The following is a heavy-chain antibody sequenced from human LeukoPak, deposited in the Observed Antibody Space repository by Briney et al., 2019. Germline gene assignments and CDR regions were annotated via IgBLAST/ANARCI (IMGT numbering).Heavy chain of an antibody. Sequence: GGSLRLSCAASGSTFSSYSMNWVRQAPGKGLEWVSYISGTGTPIYYADSVKGRFTASRDNAKNSLFLQMSSLRAEDTAVYYCARPGYSTSWPSAFDYWGQGTLVTVSS. CDR1: GSTFSSYS. CDR2: ISGTGTPI. V-gene: IGHV3-48*04. D-gene: IGHD2-2*01. CDR3: ARPGYSTSWPSAFDY. J-gene: IGHJ4*02.